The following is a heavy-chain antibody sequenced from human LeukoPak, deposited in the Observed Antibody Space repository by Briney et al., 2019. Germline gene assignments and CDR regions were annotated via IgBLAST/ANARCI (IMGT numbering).Heavy chain of an antibody. D-gene: IGHD3-22*01. J-gene: IGHJ3*02. V-gene: IGHV1-69*04. Sequence: SVKVSCKASGGTFSSYAISWVRQAPGQGLEWMGRIIPILGIANYAQKFQGRVTITADKSTSTAYMELSSLRSEDTAVYYYARSQDHYYYDSSGYYYFAFDIWGQGTMVTVSS. CDR2: IIPILGIA. CDR3: ARSQDHYYYDSSGYYYFAFDI. CDR1: GGTFSSYA.